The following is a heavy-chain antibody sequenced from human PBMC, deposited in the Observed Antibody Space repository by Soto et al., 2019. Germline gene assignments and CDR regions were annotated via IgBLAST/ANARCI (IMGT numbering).Heavy chain of an antibody. V-gene: IGHV3-7*03. CDR2: IKQDGSEK. J-gene: IGHJ4*02. CDR1: GFTFGSYL. CDR3: AREPDYYDSSGYYPFDY. D-gene: IGHD3-22*01. Sequence: GGSLILSCASSGFTFGSYLMNLVRQAPGKGLEWVANIKQDGSEKYYVDSVKGRFTISRDNAKNSLYLQMNSLRAEDTAVYYCAREPDYYDSSGYYPFDYWGQGTLVTVSS.